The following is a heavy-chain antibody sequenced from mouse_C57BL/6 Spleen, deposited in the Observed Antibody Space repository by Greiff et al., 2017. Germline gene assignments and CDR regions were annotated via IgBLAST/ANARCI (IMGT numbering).Heavy chain of an antibody. CDR3: ATQGGYHGGFAY. D-gene: IGHD2-2*01. J-gene: IGHJ3*01. CDR1: EYEFPSHD. CDR2: INSDGGST. V-gene: IGHV5-2*01. Sequence: DVKLQESGGGLVQPGESLKLSCESNEYEFPSHDMSWVRQTPEKRLELVAAINSDGGSTYYPDTMERRFIISRDNTKKTLYLQMTSLSSEDTALYYCATQGGYHGGFAYWGQGTLVTVSA.